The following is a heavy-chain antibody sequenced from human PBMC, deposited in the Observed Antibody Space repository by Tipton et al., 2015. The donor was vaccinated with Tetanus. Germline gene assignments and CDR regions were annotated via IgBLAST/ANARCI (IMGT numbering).Heavy chain of an antibody. D-gene: IGHD2-15*01. CDR3: VRPDRYCSGGSCYLALDY. CDR1: GYTFTSYY. Sequence: QLVQSGAEVKKPGASVEVSCKASGYTFTSYYMHWVRQAPGQGLEWMGIINPSGGSTSYAQKFQGRVTMTRDTSTSTVYMELSSLRSDDTAVYYCVRPDRYCSGGSCYLALDYWGQGTLITVSS. V-gene: IGHV1-46*01. J-gene: IGHJ4*02. CDR2: INPSGGST.